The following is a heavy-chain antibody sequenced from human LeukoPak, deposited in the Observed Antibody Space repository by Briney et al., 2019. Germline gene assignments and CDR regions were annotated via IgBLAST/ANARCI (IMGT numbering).Heavy chain of an antibody. V-gene: IGHV1-8*01. CDR1: GYTFTSYD. Sequence: ASVKVSCKASGYTFTSYDINWVRQATGQGLEWMGWMNPNSGNTGYAQKFQGRVTMTRNTSISTAYMELRSLRSEGSAVYYWARRVRGIIHRFAYWGQGTLVTVS. J-gene: IGHJ4*02. CDR3: ARRVRGIIHRFAY. CDR2: MNPNSGNT. D-gene: IGHD3-10*01.